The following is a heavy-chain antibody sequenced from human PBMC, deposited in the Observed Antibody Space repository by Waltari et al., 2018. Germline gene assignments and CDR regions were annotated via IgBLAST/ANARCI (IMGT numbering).Heavy chain of an antibody. Sequence: QVQLQESGPGLVKPSETLSLTCTVSGDSISSFYWNWIRQPAGKGLEWIGRVYASGSPNYSPSLMSRVTMSVDTSKNQFSLKLSSVTAADTAVYFCARLGSSTSSFGPYDAFDIWGQGTLVTVSS. D-gene: IGHD6-6*01. V-gene: IGHV4-4*07. CDR1: GDSISSFY. J-gene: IGHJ3*02. CDR3: ARLGSSTSSFGPYDAFDI. CDR2: VYASGSP.